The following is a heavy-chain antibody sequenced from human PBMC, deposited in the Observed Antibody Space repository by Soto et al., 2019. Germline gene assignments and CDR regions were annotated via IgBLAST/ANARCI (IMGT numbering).Heavy chain of an antibody. J-gene: IGHJ6*03. CDR2: IYSGGST. CDR1: GFTVSSNY. CDR3: ARAHYDFCSGYYTTPSYSTDV. V-gene: IGHV3-53*04. Sequence: PGGSLRLSCAASGFTVSSNYMSWVRQAPGKGLEWVSVIYSGGSTYYADSVKGRFTISRHNSKNTLYLQMNSLRAEDTAVYYCARAHYDFCSGYYTTPSYSTDVWGKGPTVTLSS. D-gene: IGHD3-3*01.